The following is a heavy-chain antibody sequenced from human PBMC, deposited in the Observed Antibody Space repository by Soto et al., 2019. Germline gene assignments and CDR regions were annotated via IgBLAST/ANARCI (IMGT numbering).Heavy chain of an antibody. Sequence: KVSCKASGYTFTTYGISWVRQAPGQGLEWMGWISTYNANTNYAQKLQGRVTMTTDTSTSTAYMELRSLRSDDTAVYYCTRENYGDYGYWGQGTLVTVSS. CDR2: ISTYNANT. V-gene: IGHV1-18*01. D-gene: IGHD4-17*01. CDR3: TRENYGDYGY. CDR1: GYTFTTYG. J-gene: IGHJ4*02.